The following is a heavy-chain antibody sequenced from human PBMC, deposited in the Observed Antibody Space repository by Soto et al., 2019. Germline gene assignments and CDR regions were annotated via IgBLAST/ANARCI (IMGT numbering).Heavy chain of an antibody. CDR2: VKDGGST. Sequence: QVQLQQWGAGLLKPSEILSLTCTVNGGSLTGYYWSWIRQPPGKGLEWIGEVKDGGSTNYSPSLRGRVSISAATSKTHFYLRLNSVTAADTAVYFCARGQEAIVATHWDQGALVTVSS. V-gene: IGHV4-34*01. CDR3: ARGQEAIVATH. CDR1: GGSLTGYY. J-gene: IGHJ4*02. D-gene: IGHD5-12*01.